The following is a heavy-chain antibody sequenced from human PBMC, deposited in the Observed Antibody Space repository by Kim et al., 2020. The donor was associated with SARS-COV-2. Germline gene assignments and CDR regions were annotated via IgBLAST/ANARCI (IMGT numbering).Heavy chain of an antibody. D-gene: IGHD1-7*01. CDR1: GYTFTGYY. Sequence: ASVKVSCKASGYTFTGYYMHWVRQAPGQGLEWMGWINPNSGGTNYAQKFQGRVTMTRDTSISTAYMELSRLRSDDTAVYYCARVGLELGYYYYGMDVWGQGTTVTVSS. CDR2: INPNSGGT. CDR3: ARVGLELGYYYYGMDV. V-gene: IGHV1-2*02. J-gene: IGHJ6*02.